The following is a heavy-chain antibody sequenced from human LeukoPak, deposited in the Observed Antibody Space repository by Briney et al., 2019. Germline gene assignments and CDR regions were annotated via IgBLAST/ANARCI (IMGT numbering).Heavy chain of an antibody. J-gene: IGHJ3*02. CDR3: ARDFFGGRCDSFDI. Sequence: GGSLRLSCAASGFTFSGYAMNWVRQAPGRGPEWISYISHSSTAIFYAASVKGRFTVSRDNAKNSLFLELNSLRDEDTAVYYCARDFFGGRCDSFDIWGRGTLVTVSS. V-gene: IGHV3-48*02. CDR1: GFTFSGYA. D-gene: IGHD4-23*01. CDR2: ISHSSTAI.